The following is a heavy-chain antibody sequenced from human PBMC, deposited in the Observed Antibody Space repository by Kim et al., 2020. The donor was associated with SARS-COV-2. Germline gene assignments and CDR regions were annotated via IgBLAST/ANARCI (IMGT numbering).Heavy chain of an antibody. V-gene: IGHV3-7*01. D-gene: IGHD3-9*01. Sequence: GGSLRLSCAASGFTFSSYWMSWVRQAPGKGLEWVANIKQDGSEKYYVDSVKGRFTISRDNAKNSLYLQMNSLRAEDTAVYYCARVFLHYDILTGYYNSFDYWGQGTLVTVSS. CDR1: GFTFSSYW. CDR3: ARVFLHYDILTGYYNSFDY. J-gene: IGHJ4*02. CDR2: IKQDGSEK.